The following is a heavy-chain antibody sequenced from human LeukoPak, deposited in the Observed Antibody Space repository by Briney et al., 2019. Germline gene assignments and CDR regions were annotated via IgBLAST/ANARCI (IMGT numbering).Heavy chain of an antibody. J-gene: IGHJ4*02. Sequence: GGSLRLSCAASGFTFSDSAMDWVRQAPGKGLEWVSLISHSGANTFYADSVKGRFSVSRDNSKNTLYLQMNSLRVEDTAVYYCATGRWLRLFDYWGQGTLVTVSS. CDR1: GFTFSDSA. CDR3: ATGRWLRLFDY. D-gene: IGHD5-24*01. V-gene: IGHV3-23*01. CDR2: ISHSGANT.